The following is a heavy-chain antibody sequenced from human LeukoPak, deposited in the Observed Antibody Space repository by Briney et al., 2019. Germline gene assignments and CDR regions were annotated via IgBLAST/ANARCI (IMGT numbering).Heavy chain of an antibody. D-gene: IGHD6-19*01. Sequence: GGSLRLSCAASGFTVSSNCMSWVRQAPGKGLEWVSVIYSGGSTYYADSVKGRFTISRDNSKNTLYLQMNSLRAEDTAVYYCARHNTGYSDSSGGYYFDYWGQGTLVTVSS. CDR1: GFTVSSNC. V-gene: IGHV3-66*04. J-gene: IGHJ4*02. CDR3: ARHNTGYSDSSGGYYFDY. CDR2: IYSGGST.